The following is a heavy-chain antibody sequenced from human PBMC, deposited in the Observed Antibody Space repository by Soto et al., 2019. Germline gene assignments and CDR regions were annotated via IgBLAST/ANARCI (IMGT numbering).Heavy chain of an antibody. J-gene: IGHJ4*02. V-gene: IGHV3-23*01. CDR3: ATRRGAGGHFDD. CDR1: GFTFTSYS. Sequence: XGSLRLTFAASGFTFTSYSMCWVRQAPGKGLECVSVVSRGGSTHYADSVTGRFIVSRDNSKNTVSLQMNSLRADDTAVYYCATRRGAGGHFDDWGQGALVTVSS. D-gene: IGHD2-15*01. CDR2: VSRGGST.